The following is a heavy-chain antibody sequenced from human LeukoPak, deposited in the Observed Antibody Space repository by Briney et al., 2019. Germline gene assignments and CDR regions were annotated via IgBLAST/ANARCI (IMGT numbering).Heavy chain of an antibody. CDR2: ISWDGGST. J-gene: IGHJ3*02. CDR3: AKAPVRATGDAFDI. CDR1: GFTFDDYA. Sequence: GGSLRLSCAASGFTFDDYAMHWVRQAPGKGLEWVSLISWDGGSTYYADSVKGRFTISRVNSKNSLYLQMNSLRAEDTALYYCAKAPVRATGDAFDIWGQGTMVTVSS. D-gene: IGHD3-10*01. V-gene: IGHV3-43D*03.